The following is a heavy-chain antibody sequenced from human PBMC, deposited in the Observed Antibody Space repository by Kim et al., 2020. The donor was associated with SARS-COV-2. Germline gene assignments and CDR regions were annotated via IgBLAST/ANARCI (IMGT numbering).Heavy chain of an antibody. CDR1: GFTLRSHW. J-gene: IGHJ6*02. CDR2: INSDGSST. CDR3: ASLSKVGFTRDNYYYAVDV. D-gene: IGHD1-26*01. Sequence: GGSLRLSCAASGFTLRSHWMHWVRQGPGKGLVWVSRINSDGSSTTYADSVKGRFTISRDNAKNTLHLQMNSLRVEDTAVYYCASLSKVGFTRDNYYYAVDVWGQGTTVTVSS. V-gene: IGHV3-74*01.